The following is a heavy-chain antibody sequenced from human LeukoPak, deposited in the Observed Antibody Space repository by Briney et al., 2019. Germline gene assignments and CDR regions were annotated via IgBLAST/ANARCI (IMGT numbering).Heavy chain of an antibody. J-gene: IGHJ4*02. CDR1: GFTFSSNY. Sequence: GGSLRLSCAASGFTFSSNYMSWVRQAPGKGLEWVSSISTGGSNMYYADAVKGRFTISRDNAKNSLYLQMNSLRAEDTAVYYCVRTAYYYDSSGYSHFDYWGQGTLVTVSS. CDR2: ISTGGSNM. V-gene: IGHV3-21*01. D-gene: IGHD3-22*01. CDR3: VRTAYYYDSSGYSHFDY.